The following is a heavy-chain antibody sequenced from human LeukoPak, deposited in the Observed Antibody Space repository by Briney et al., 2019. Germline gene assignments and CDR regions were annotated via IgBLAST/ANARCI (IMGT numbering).Heavy chain of an antibody. Sequence: GGSLRLSCAASGFTFSSYWMSWVRQAPGKGLEWVANIKQVGSEKYYVASVRGRFTISRDNAKNSLYLQMNSLRAEDTAVYYCARFGYGRYYFDYWGQGTLVTVSS. D-gene: IGHD1-26*01. V-gene: IGHV3-7*01. CDR2: IKQVGSEK. J-gene: IGHJ4*02. CDR3: ARFGYGRYYFDY. CDR1: GFTFSSYW.